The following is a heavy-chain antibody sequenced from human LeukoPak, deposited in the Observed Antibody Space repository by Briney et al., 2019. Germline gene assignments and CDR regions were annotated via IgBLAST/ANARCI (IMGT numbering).Heavy chain of an antibody. CDR3: ASRGYCSSTSCYVFDY. Sequence: GGSLRLSCAASGFTFSSYWMSWVRQGPGEGLEWVANIKQDGSEKYYVDSVKGRFTISRDNAKNSLYLQMNSLRAEDTAVYYCASRGYCSSTSCYVFDYWGQGTLVTVSS. CDR1: GFTFSSYW. J-gene: IGHJ4*02. CDR2: IKQDGSEK. V-gene: IGHV3-7*01. D-gene: IGHD2-2*01.